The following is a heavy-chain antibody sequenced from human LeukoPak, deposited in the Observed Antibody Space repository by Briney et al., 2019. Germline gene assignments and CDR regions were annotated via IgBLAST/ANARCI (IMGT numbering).Heavy chain of an antibody. J-gene: IGHJ1*01. CDR2: INPGNGGS. Sequence: GASVKVSCKASGYTFTGYYIHWVRQAPGQGLEWMGWINPGNGGSHYAQKFQGRITVTSDTSITTSYMELSRPTSDDTALYYCAREYSASEHWGQGSLVTVSS. CDR1: GYTFTGYY. V-gene: IGHV1-2*02. CDR3: AREYSASEH. D-gene: IGHD5-12*01.